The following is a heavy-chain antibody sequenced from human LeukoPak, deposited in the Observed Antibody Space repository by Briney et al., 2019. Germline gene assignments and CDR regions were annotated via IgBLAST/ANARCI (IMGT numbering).Heavy chain of an antibody. Sequence: TGGSLRLSCAASGFTFSSYGMHWVRQAPGKGLEWVAVISYDGSNKYYADSVKGRFTISRDNSKNTLYLQMNSLRAEDTAVYYCAKDGTAPFDYWGQGTLVTVSS. CDR1: GFTFSSYG. D-gene: IGHD6-13*01. V-gene: IGHV3-30*18. CDR3: AKDGTAPFDY. CDR2: ISYDGSNK. J-gene: IGHJ4*02.